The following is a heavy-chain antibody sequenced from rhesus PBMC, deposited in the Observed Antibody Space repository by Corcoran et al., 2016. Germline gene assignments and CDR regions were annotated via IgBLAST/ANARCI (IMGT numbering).Heavy chain of an antibody. J-gene: IGHJ5-2*02. D-gene: IGHD6-31*01. CDR3: AGFSGYYCSLDV. V-gene: IGHV4-165*02. Sequence: QVQLQESGPRLGKPSETLSLTCAAPGGSIRVYYHNRIRQAPGTGLEWIGYVGANNGITYSTPSLKIRVTISTDTSKNQFSLKLTSVTAADTAVYYCAGFSGYYCSLDVWGRGLLVTVSS. CDR1: GGSIRVYY. CDR2: VGANNGIT.